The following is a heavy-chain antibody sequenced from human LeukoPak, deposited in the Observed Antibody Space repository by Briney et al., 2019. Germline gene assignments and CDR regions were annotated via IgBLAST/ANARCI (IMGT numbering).Heavy chain of an antibody. CDR3: ARGDYYGSGSFYFDY. J-gene: IGHJ4*02. CDR2: IYSSGYT. V-gene: IGHV3-53*01. D-gene: IGHD3-10*01. Sequence: GGSLRLSCAVSGFTFRGYGIHWVRQAPGKGLEWVSVIYSSGYTQYADSVKGRFTISRDNSKNTLYLQMNSLRAEDTATYYCARGDYYGSGSFYFDYWGQGTLVTVSS. CDR1: GFTFRGYG.